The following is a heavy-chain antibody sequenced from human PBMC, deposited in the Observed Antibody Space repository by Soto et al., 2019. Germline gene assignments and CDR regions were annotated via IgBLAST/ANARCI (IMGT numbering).Heavy chain of an antibody. D-gene: IGHD4-17*01. CDR1: GFTFSSYS. CDR3: ARALIGDYFFP. Sequence: GGSLRLSCAASGFTFSSYSMNWVRQAPGKGLEWVSSISSSSSYIYYADSVKGRFTISRDNAKNSLYLKMNSLRAEDTAVYYCARALIGDYFFPWRQRTLVTVSS. V-gene: IGHV3-21*01. J-gene: IGHJ5*02. CDR2: ISSSSSYI.